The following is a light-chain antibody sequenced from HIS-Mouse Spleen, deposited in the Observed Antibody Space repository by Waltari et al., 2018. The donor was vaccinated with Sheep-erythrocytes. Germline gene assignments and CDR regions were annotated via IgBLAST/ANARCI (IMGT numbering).Light chain of an antibody. CDR1: SSDVGGYNY. V-gene: IGLV2-11*01. CDR3: CSYAGSYNHV. CDR2: DVS. Sequence: QSALTQPRSVSGSPGQTVTISCTGTSSDVGGYNYVSWYQQHPGKAPKLMIYDVSKRASGVPDRFPWSKSGNTASLTIYGLQAEDEADYYCCSYAGSYNHVFATGTKVTVL. J-gene: IGLJ1*01.